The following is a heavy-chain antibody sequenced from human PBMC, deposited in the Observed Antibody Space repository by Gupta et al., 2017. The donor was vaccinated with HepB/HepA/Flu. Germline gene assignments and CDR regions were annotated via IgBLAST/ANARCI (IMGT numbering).Heavy chain of an antibody. CDR2: IKSDGTTT. J-gene: IGHJ6*04. Sequence: EVQLLEAGGGLVRPGGSLRLSCAASGFPFSNHWMHWVRQTPGKGLEWVSRIKSDGTTTAYGDSVEGRVTISRDNAKNMLFLEMNSLSAADTAVYFCVRGGYGNYGLFYHYVMDVWGEGTMVTVSS. V-gene: IGHV3-74*03. CDR3: VRGGYGNYGLFYHYVMDV. D-gene: IGHD4-11*01. CDR1: GFPFSNHW.